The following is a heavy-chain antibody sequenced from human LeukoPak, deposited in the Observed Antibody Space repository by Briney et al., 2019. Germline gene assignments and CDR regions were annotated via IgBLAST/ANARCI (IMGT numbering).Heavy chain of an antibody. CDR2: IYSGGST. D-gene: IGHD3-22*01. CDR3: AAVGYYDSSGSLPFDY. CDR1: GFTVSSNY. Sequence: GGSLRLSCAASGFTVSSNYMSWVRQAPGKGLEWVSVIYSGGSTYYADSVKGRFTISRDNSKNTLYLQMNSLRAEDTAVYYCAAVGYYDSSGSLPFDYWGQGTLVTVSS. J-gene: IGHJ4*02. V-gene: IGHV3-53*01.